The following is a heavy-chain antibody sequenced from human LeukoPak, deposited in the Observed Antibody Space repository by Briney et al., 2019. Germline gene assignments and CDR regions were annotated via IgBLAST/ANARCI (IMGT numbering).Heavy chain of an antibody. V-gene: IGHV4-39*01. CDR2: IYYSGST. CDR3: ASFYCSGGSCYQYFSYYYMDV. D-gene: IGHD2-15*01. Sequence: SETLSLTCTVSGGSISSSSYYWGWIRQPPGKGLEWIGSIYYSGSTYYNPSLQSRVTISVDTSKNQFSLKLNSVTAADTAVYYCASFYCSGGSCYQYFSYYYMDVWGQGTLVTVSS. J-gene: IGHJ4*02. CDR1: GGSISSSSYY.